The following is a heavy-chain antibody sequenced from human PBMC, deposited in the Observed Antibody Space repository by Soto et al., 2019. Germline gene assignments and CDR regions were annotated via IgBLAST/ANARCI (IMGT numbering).Heavy chain of an antibody. CDR3: ARPPITIFGLANSYFDY. V-gene: IGHV3-23*01. D-gene: IGHD3-3*01. CDR2: ISGSGSCT. Sequence: EVQLLESGGGLVQPGGYFRLSCAASGSTFSSYAMTWFRQGPGKGLEWGSGISGSGSCTYYADPVKGRFTISRDNSKNTLDLQMNSLRAEDTAVYYCARPPITIFGLANSYFDYWGQGTLVTGSS. J-gene: IGHJ4*02. CDR1: GSTFSSYA.